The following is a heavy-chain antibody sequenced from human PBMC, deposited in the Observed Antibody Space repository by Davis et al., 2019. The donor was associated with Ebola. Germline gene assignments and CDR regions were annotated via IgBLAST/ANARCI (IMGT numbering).Heavy chain of an antibody. V-gene: IGHV7-4-1*02. CDR2: INTNTGNP. CDR1: GYTFTSYA. CDR3: ARQEEYCGGDCYSGIAY. J-gene: IGHJ4*02. D-gene: IGHD2-21*02. Sequence: AASVKVSCKASGYTFTSYAMNWVRQAPGQGLEWMGWINTNTGNPTYAQGFTGQFVFSVDTSVSTAYLQISSLKAEDTAVYFCARQEEYCGGDCYSGIAYWGQGTLVAVSS.